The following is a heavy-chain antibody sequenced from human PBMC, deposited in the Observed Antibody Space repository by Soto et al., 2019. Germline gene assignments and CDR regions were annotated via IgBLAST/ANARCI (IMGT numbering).Heavy chain of an antibody. CDR3: AKILQLGDYAYYYYVMVV. J-gene: IGHJ6*02. D-gene: IGHD4-17*01. Sequence: GGSLRLSCAASGFTLRSYGLHWVRQGPGKGLEGGAVISYDGRKKYYADSVKGRFPISRDNSKNTLYLQMHSLRAEDTAVYYCAKILQLGDYAYYYYVMVVWGQGTTVT. V-gene: IGHV3-30*18. CDR2: ISYDGRKK. CDR1: GFTLRSYG.